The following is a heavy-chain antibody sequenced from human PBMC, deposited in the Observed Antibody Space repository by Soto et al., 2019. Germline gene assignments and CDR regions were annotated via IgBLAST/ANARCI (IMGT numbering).Heavy chain of an antibody. D-gene: IGHD6-6*01. V-gene: IGHV1-2*02. Sequence: QVQLVQSGAEVKKPGSSVKVSCKASGYTFTGYYMHWVRPATGQGPAWMGGINPNSGGTTYAQKFQGRVTVTRDTSISTAYMELRSLRSDDTAVYYCARGGSSSLDYWGQGTLVTVSS. CDR2: INPNSGGT. CDR1: GYTFTGYY. CDR3: ARGGSSSLDY. J-gene: IGHJ4*02.